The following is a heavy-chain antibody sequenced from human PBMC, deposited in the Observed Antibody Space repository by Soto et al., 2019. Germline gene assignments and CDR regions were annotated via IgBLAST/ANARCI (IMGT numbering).Heavy chain of an antibody. J-gene: IGHJ5*02. D-gene: IGHD2-15*01. CDR1: GFTFSSYW. CDR2: IKQDGSEK. Sequence: GGSLRLSCAASGFTFSSYWMSWVRQAPGKGLEWVANIKQDGSEKYYVDSVKGRFTISRDNAKNSLYLQMNSLRAEDTAVYYCARDLPSYCSGGSCYSSPWGQGTLVTVS. CDR3: ARDLPSYCSGGSCYSSP. V-gene: IGHV3-7*01.